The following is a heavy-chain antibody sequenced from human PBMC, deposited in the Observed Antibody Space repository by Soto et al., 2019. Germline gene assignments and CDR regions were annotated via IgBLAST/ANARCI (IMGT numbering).Heavy chain of an antibody. CDR1: GFTFSSYS. J-gene: IGHJ4*02. V-gene: IGHV3-21*01. Sequence: EVQLVESGGGLVKPGGSLRVSCAASGFTFSSYSMNWVRQAPGKGLEWVSSISGSSRYIYYADAVKGRFTISRDNAKKSLYLQMSSLRVEDTAVYYCATVTRSGWDWGQGTLVTVSS. CDR3: ATVTRSGWD. CDR2: ISGSSRYI. D-gene: IGHD6-19*01.